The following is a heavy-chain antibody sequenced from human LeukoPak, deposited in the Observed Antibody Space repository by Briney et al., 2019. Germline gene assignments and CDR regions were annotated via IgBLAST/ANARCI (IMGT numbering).Heavy chain of an antibody. D-gene: IGHD7-27*01. CDR1: GSTFINNN. J-gene: IGHJ4*02. Sequence: GASVKLSLKSSGSTFINNNIHWSRQPPAQGLELMGRINPNIPNTDDTDYAQNFQGRVTMTRDTSISTAFMELSRLTSDDTAVYYCARDLPSTSNWELDYWGQGTLVTVSS. CDR2: INPNIPNTDDT. CDR3: ARDLPSTSNWELDY. V-gene: IGHV1-2*06.